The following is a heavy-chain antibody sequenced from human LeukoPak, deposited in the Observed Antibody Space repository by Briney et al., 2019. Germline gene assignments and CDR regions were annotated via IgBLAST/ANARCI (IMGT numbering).Heavy chain of an antibody. V-gene: IGHV1-18*01. J-gene: IGHJ5*02. CDR2: ISAANGNT. CDR3: ARVPTAQPFDP. CDR1: GYTFNSYG. Sequence: ASVKVSCKASGYTFNSYGYTWVRQAPGQGLEWMGWISAANGNTNYAQKVQGRVTMTTDTSTSTVYMELRGLRSDDTAVYYCARVPTAQPFDPWGQGTLVTVSS. D-gene: IGHD4/OR15-4a*01.